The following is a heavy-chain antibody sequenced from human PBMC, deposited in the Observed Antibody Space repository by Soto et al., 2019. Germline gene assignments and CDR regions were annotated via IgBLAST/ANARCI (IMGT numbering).Heavy chain of an antibody. V-gene: IGHV2-70*04. J-gene: IGHJ5*02. CDR2: IDWDDDK. D-gene: IGHD6-13*01. Sequence: SGTTLVNPTQTLTLTCTFSGFSLSTSGMRVSWIRQPPGKALEWLARIDWDDDKLYSTSLKTRLTISKDTSKNQVVLTMTNMDPVDTATHYCARSIVAAGNRWFDPWRQGTLVTVSS. CDR3: ARSIVAAGNRWFDP. CDR1: GFSLSTSGMR.